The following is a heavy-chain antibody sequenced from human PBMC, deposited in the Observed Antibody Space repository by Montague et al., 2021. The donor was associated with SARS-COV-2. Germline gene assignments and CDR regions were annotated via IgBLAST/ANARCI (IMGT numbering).Heavy chain of an antibody. CDR2: IYFGGGT. J-gene: IGHJ2*01. CDR3: ARESEGYFDH. Sequence: SETLSLTCTVSAGSISSSNYFWGWIRQPPGKGLEWIGSIYFGGGTYYNPSLKSRVTISVDTSKNHFYLKLISVTAADTAVYYCARESEGYFDHWGHGTLVMVSS. CDR1: AGSISSSNYF. V-gene: IGHV4-39*07.